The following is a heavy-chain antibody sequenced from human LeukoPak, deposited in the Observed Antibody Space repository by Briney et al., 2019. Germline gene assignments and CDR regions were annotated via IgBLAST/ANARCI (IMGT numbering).Heavy chain of an antibody. J-gene: IGHJ6*02. CDR3: ASHHYDFWSGYLAYYYYGMDV. V-gene: IGHV3-23*01. CDR1: GFTVSSNY. Sequence: GGSLRLSCAASGFTVSSNYMSWVRQAPGKGLEWVSAISGSGGSTYYADSVKGRFTISRDNSKNTLYLQMNSLRAEDTAVYYCASHHYDFWSGYLAYYYYGMDVWGQGTTVTVSS. D-gene: IGHD3-3*01. CDR2: ISGSGGST.